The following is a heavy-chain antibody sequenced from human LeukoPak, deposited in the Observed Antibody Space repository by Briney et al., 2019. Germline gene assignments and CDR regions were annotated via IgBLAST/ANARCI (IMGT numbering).Heavy chain of an antibody. CDR1: GDSVSSNSAA. CDR2: TYYRSKWYN. Sequence: SQTLSLTCVISGDSVSSNSAAWNWIRRSPSRGLEWLGRTYYRSKWYNDYAVSVKSRMTINADTSKNQFSLQLNSVTPEDTAVYYCARAGGDSWYFDYWGQGTLVTVSS. V-gene: IGHV6-1*01. J-gene: IGHJ4*02. CDR3: ARAGGDSWYFDY. D-gene: IGHD2-21*02.